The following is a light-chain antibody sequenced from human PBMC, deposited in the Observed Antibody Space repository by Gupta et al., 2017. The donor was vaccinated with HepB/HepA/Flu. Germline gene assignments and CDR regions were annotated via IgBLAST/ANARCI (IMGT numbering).Light chain of an antibody. CDR3: QQRSNGHQSCFT. V-gene: IGKV3-11*01. CDR1: QSVSSY. CDR2: DAS. J-gene: IGKJ3*01. Sequence: ERATLSCRASQSVSSYLAWYQQKPGQAPRLLIYDASNRATGSPARFSGSGSGKDFTLTISSLEPEECAVYYCQQRSNGHQSCFTFGHGTKVDIK.